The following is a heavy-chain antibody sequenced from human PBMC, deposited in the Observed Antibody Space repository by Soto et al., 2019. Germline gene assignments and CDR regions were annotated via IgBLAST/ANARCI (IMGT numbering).Heavy chain of an antibody. CDR3: ARGNVYSSSWHKLDY. Sequence: GASVKVSCKASGYTFTSYAMHWVRQAPGQRLEWMGWINAGNGNTKYSQKFQGRVTITRDTSASTAYMELSSLRSEDTAVYYCARGNVYSSSWHKLDYWGQGTLVTVSS. V-gene: IGHV1-3*01. J-gene: IGHJ4*02. CDR2: INAGNGNT. CDR1: GYTFTSYA. D-gene: IGHD6-13*01.